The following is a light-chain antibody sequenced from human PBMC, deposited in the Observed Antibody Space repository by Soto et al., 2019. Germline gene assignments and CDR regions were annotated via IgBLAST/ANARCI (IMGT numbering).Light chain of an antibody. J-gene: IGKJ1*01. CDR3: QQYNSYPLT. Sequence: DIQMTQSPSTLSASVGDRVTITCRASQSINRRLAWYQQKPGKAPNLLIYDASTLESGVPARFSGGDSGTEFTLTISSLQPDDFTTFYCQQYNSYPLTFGQGTQVEIK. CDR1: QSINRR. CDR2: DAS. V-gene: IGKV1-5*01.